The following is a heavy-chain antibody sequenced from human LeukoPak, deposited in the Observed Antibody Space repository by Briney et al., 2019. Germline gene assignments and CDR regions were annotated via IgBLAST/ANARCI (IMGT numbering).Heavy chain of an antibody. J-gene: IGHJ3*02. CDR2: VTSRGSFM. V-gene: IGHV3-21*01. Sequence: GGSLRLSCTASGFTFSNFSMNWVRQAPGKGLEWVSSVTSRGSFMYSADSVKGRFTTSRDNAKSSLYLQMNSLRAEDTAVYYCARSYSGYAFDAFDIWGRGTMVTVSS. D-gene: IGHD5-12*01. CDR3: ARSYSGYAFDAFDI. CDR1: GFTFSNFS.